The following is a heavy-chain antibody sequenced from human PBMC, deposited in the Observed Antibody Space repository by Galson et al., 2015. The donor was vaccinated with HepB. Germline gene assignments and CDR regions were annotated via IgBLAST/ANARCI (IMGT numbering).Heavy chain of an antibody. CDR3: ARDTADSSGWSNLSGREAFDI. J-gene: IGHJ3*02. V-gene: IGHV1-69*13. D-gene: IGHD6-19*01. CDR1: GGTFSSYA. CDR2: IIPIFGTA. Sequence: SVKVSCKASGGTFSSYAISWVRQAPGQGLEWMGGIIPIFGTANYAQKFQGRVTITADESTSTAYMELSSLRSEDTAVYYCARDTADSSGWSNLSGREAFDIWGQGTMVTVSS.